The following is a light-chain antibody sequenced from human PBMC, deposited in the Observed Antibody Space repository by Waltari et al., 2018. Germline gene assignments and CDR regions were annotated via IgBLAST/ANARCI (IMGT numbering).Light chain of an antibody. CDR2: GAS. J-gene: IGKJ2*01. CDR3: QQYNNWPRT. Sequence: EIVMTQSPATRAGSPGERATLSCRASQSVSSNLAWYQQKPGHAPRLLIYGASTRAPGIPARFSGSGSGTEFPLTISSMQSEDFAVYYCQQYNNWPRTFGQGTKLEIK. V-gene: IGKV3-15*01. CDR1: QSVSSN.